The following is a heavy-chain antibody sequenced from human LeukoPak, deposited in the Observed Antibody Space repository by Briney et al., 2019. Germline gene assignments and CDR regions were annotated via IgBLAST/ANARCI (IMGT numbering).Heavy chain of an antibody. Sequence: ASVKVYCKASGYTFTGYYMHWVRQAPGQGLEWMGWINPNSGGTNYAQKFQGRVTMTRDTSISTAYMELSRLRSDDTAVYYCARGPVGPEWLVWDFDYWGQGTLVTVSS. D-gene: IGHD6-19*01. V-gene: IGHV1-2*02. CDR1: GYTFTGYY. J-gene: IGHJ4*02. CDR2: INPNSGGT. CDR3: ARGPVGPEWLVWDFDY.